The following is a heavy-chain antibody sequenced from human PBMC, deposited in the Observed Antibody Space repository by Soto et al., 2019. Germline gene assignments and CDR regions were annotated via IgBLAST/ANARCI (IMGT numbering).Heavy chain of an antibody. D-gene: IGHD6-19*01. CDR1: GYSFTSYW. J-gene: IGHJ4*02. CDR2: SYPGDSET. CDR3: APSIVVAGNIGYFFDY. V-gene: IGHV5-51*01. Sequence: GESLKISCKGSGYSFTSYWIGWVRQMPGKGLEGRGISYPGDSETGYSASFQGQGTISADKSISTAYLQWGSLKASDHAIYFCAPSIVVAGNIGYFFDYWGKGXLVTVCS.